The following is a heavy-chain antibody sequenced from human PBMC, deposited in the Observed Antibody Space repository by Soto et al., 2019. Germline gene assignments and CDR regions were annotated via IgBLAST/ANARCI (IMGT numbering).Heavy chain of an antibody. Sequence: ASVKVSCKPSGYTFSGYYIHWVRQAPGQGLEWMGWINPDSGGTNYAQKFQGRVTMTRDTSISTAYMDLSTLGSDDTAVYYCARGIQLWPRLNYWGQGTLVTVSS. D-gene: IGHD5-18*01. CDR2: INPDSGGT. J-gene: IGHJ4*02. V-gene: IGHV1-2*02. CDR3: ARGIQLWPRLNY. CDR1: GYTFSGYY.